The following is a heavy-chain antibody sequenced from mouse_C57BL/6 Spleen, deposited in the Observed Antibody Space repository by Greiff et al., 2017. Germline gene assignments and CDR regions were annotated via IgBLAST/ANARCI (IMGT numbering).Heavy chain of an antibody. D-gene: IGHD2-3*01. CDR2: LSYDGSN. Sequence: ESGPGLVKPSQSLSLTCSVTGYSITSCYYWNWIRQFPGNKLEWMGYLSYDGSNNYNPSLKNRISITRDTSKNQFFLKLNSVTTEDTATYYCARADGYYPAWFAYWGQGTLVTVSA. V-gene: IGHV3-6*01. CDR3: ARADGYYPAWFAY. J-gene: IGHJ3*01. CDR1: GYSITSCYY.